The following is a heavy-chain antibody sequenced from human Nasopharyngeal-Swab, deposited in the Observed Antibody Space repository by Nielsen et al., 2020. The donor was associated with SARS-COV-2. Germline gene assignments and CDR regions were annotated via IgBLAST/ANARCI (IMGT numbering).Heavy chain of an antibody. CDR3: ARDVPAANIYYYYYGMDV. J-gene: IGHJ6*02. D-gene: IGHD2-2*01. CDR1: GFIVSNNY. Sequence: GGSLRLSCAASGFIVSNNYMNWVRQAPGKGLEWVSVIYSDGNTNYADSVKGRFTISRDNSRNTLFLQMNSLRVEDTAMYYCARDVPAANIYYYYYGMDVWGQGTTVTVSS. V-gene: IGHV3-66*02. CDR2: IYSDGNT.